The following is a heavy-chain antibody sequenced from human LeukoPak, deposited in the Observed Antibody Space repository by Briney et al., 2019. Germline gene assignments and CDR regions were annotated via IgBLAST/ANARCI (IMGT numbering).Heavy chain of an antibody. V-gene: IGHV3-21*01. CDR2: ISSSSSYI. D-gene: IGHD7-27*01. Sequence: GGSLRLSCAASGFTFSSYAMSWVRQAPGRGLEWVSSISSSSSYIYYADSVKGRFTISRDNAKNSLYLQMNSLRAEDTAVYYCARDTSAGAEDYWGQGTLVTVSS. CDR3: ARDTSAGAEDY. CDR1: GFTFSSYA. J-gene: IGHJ4*02.